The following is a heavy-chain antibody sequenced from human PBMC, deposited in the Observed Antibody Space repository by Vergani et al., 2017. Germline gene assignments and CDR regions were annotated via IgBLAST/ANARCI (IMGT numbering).Heavy chain of an antibody. J-gene: IGHJ6*03. D-gene: IGHD6-6*01. Sequence: EVQLVESGGGLVKPGGSLRLSCAASGFTFSSYSMNWVRQAPGKGLEWVSSISSSSSYIYYADSVKGRFTISRDNAKNSLYRQMNSLRAEDTAVYYCARDSANEYSSSVYYYYYMDVWGKGTTVTVSS. CDR1: GFTFSSYS. CDR3: ARDSANEYSSSVYYYYYMDV. V-gene: IGHV3-21*01. CDR2: ISSSSSYI.